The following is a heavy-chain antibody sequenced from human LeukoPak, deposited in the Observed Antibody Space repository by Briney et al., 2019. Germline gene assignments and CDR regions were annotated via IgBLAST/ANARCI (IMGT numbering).Heavy chain of an antibody. CDR3: ARDLEQLVPLFDY. D-gene: IGHD6-6*01. CDR1: GYTFTGYY. Sequence: ASVKVSCKASGYTFTGYYMHWVQRPPGQGLEWRGWINPNSGGTNYAQKFQGRVTMTRDTSISTAYMELRRLRSDDTAVYYCARDLEQLVPLFDYWGQGTLVTVSS. CDR2: INPNSGGT. J-gene: IGHJ4*02. V-gene: IGHV1-2*02.